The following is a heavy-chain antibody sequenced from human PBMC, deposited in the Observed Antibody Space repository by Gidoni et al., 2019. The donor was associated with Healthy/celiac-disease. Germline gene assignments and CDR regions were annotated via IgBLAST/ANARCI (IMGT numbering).Heavy chain of an antibody. CDR1: GGSIISSNW. CDR2: IYHSGST. J-gene: IGHJ3*02. Sequence: QVQLPASRPALVQPSGTLSLTCAVSGGSIISSNWWSWVRQPPGKGLDGIGEIYHSGSTNYNPSLKSRVTISVDKSKNQFSLKLSSVTAADTAVYYCARVRDAFDIWGQGTMVTVSS. CDR3: ARVRDAFDI. V-gene: IGHV4-4*02.